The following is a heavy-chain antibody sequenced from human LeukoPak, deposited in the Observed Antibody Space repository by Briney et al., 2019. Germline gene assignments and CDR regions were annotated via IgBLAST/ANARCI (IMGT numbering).Heavy chain of an antibody. V-gene: IGHV3-23*01. Sequence: GGSLRLSCAASGFTFSSYPVSWVRQSPTQGLQWVSAISGGGGSAYYADSVKGRFTISRDNSKSTLFLQMNSLRAEDTAIYYCATRPLMPPRFDYWGQGTLVTVSS. CDR3: ATRPLMPPRFDY. CDR2: ISGGGGSA. D-gene: IGHD2-2*01. J-gene: IGHJ4*02. CDR1: GFTFSSYP.